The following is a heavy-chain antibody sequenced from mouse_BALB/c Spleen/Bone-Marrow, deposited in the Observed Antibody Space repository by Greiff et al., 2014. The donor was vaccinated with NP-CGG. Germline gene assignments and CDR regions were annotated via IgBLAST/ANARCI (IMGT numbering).Heavy chain of an antibody. D-gene: IGHD2-4*01. V-gene: IGHV3-8*02. Sequence: EVMLVESGPSLVKPSQTLSLTCSVTGDSITSGYWNWIRKFPANKHEYMGYINFSGSTYYNPSLESRISITRDTSKNQYYLHLNSVTTEDTATYYCASGGPTMITYYAMDYWGQGTSVTVSS. CDR2: INFSGST. CDR3: ASGGPTMITYYAMDY. CDR1: GDSITSGY. J-gene: IGHJ4*01.